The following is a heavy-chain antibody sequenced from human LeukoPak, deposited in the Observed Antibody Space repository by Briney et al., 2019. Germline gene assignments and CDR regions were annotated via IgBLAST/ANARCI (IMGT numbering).Heavy chain of an antibody. Sequence: GGSLRLSCAASGFTFDDYVMHWVRQAPGKGLEWVSGISWNNGGIGYADSVKGRFTIARDNAKNSLYLQMNSLRAEDTALYYCAKGKCGSTSCSIDYWGQGTLVTVSS. CDR2: ISWNNGGI. CDR1: GFTFDDYV. J-gene: IGHJ4*02. D-gene: IGHD2-2*01. V-gene: IGHV3-9*01. CDR3: AKGKCGSTSCSIDY.